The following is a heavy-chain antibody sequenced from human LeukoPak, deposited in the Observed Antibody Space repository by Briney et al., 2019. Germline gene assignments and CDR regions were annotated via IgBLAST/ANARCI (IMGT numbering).Heavy chain of an antibody. CDR2: INPSGGST. Sequence: ASVKVSCKASGGTFSSYAISWVRQAPGQGLEWMGVINPSGGSTSYAQKLQGRVTMTTDTSTSTAYMELRSLISDDAAVYYCARGDDYGDYWGLYWGQGTLVTVSS. J-gene: IGHJ4*02. CDR1: GGTFSSYA. V-gene: IGHV1-18*01. D-gene: IGHD4-17*01. CDR3: ARGDDYGDYWGLY.